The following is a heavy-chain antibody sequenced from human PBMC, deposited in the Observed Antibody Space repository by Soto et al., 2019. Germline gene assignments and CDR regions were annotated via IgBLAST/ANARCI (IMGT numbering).Heavy chain of an antibody. V-gene: IGHV3-74*01. CDR2: INSDGSRT. J-gene: IGHJ4*02. Sequence: PGGSLRLSCAASGFTFSSYWVHWVRQAPGKGLVWVSRINSDGSRTSYADSAKGRFTISRDNAKNTVYLQMNSLRAKDTAVYYCARGDGDYYDGNGYLGRHWGQGTLVTVSS. D-gene: IGHD3-22*01. CDR1: GFTFSSYW. CDR3: ARGDGDYYDGNGYLGRH.